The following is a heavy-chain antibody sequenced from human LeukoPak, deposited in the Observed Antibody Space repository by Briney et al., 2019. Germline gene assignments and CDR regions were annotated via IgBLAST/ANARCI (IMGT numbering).Heavy chain of an antibody. D-gene: IGHD3-10*01. CDR1: GGSISSGDYY. V-gene: IGHV4-30-4*01. Sequence: SETLSLTCTVSGGSISSGDYYWSWIRQPPGKGLEWIGYIYYSGSTYYNPFLKSRVTISVDTSKNQFSLKLSSVTAADTAVYYCARGVAGSGSYYNKYYYYGMDVWGKGTTVTVSS. CDR3: ARGVAGSGSYYNKYYYYGMDV. CDR2: IYYSGST. J-gene: IGHJ6*04.